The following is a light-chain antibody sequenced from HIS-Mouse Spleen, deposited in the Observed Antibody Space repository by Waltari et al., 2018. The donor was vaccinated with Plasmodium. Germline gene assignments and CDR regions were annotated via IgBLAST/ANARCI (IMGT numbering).Light chain of an antibody. Sequence: DIVMTQSPATLSVSTGERATLSCRASHSVSSNLAWYQQKPGQAPRLLIYGASTRATGIPARFSGSGSGTEFTLTISSLQSEDFAVYYCQQYNNWSFTFGPGTKVDIK. J-gene: IGKJ3*01. CDR3: QQYNNWSFT. CDR2: GAS. CDR1: HSVSSN. V-gene: IGKV3-15*01.